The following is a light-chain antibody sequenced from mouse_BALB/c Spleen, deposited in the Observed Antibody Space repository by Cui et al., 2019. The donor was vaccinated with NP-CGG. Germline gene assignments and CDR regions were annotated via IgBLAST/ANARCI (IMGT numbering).Light chain of an antibody. Sequence: QSLVTHQSAPTTSPGETVTLTCRSSTGAVTTNNYANWVQEKPDHLFTGLIGGTNNRAPGVPARFSGSLIGDKAALTITGAQTEDEAIYFCALWYSNHWVFGGGTKLTVL. CDR3: ALWYSNHWV. CDR1: TGAVTTNNY. CDR2: GTN. J-gene: IGLJ1*01. V-gene: IGLV1*01.